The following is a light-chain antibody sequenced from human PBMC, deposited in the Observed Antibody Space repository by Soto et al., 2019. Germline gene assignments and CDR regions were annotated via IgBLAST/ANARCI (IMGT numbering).Light chain of an antibody. CDR3: PQRSSWPII. CDR1: QSVSYY. CDR2: DAS. Sequence: EIVLTQAPATLSLSPGDRATLSCRASQSVSYYLAWYQQKPGQAPRLLIYDASNRATGIPARFSGSGSGTDFTLTISSLEPEDFAVYYCPQRSSWPIIFGGGTKVEIK. V-gene: IGKV3-11*01. J-gene: IGKJ4*01.